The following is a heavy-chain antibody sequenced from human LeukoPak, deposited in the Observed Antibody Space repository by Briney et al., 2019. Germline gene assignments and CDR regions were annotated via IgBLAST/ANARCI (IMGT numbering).Heavy chain of an antibody. J-gene: IGHJ5*02. CDR3: AHRQLEGYSSSLFDP. D-gene: IGHD6-19*01. Sequence: SGPTLVKHTQTLTLTCTFSGFSLSASGVGVGWIRQPPGKALEWLALIYWDDDKRYSPSLKSRLTITKDTSKNQVVLTMTNMDPVDTATYYCAHRQLEGYSSSLFDPWGQGTLVTVSS. CDR1: GFSLSASGVG. CDR2: IYWDDDK. V-gene: IGHV2-5*02.